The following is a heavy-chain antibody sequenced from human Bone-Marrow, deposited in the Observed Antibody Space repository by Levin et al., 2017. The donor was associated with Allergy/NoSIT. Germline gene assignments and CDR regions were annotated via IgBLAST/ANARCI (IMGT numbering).Heavy chain of an antibody. J-gene: IGHJ4*02. CDR2: ISPATSSI. Sequence: GGSLRLSCAASGFTFTDYYMSWVRQAPGKGLEWVSYISPATSSIVYADSVKGRFTISRDNAKSSLFLQISSLRDEDTAVYYCATYFRDYHYFASWGQGTLVTVSS. D-gene: IGHD4-17*01. CDR1: GFTFTDYY. V-gene: IGHV3-11*01. CDR3: ATYFRDYHYFAS.